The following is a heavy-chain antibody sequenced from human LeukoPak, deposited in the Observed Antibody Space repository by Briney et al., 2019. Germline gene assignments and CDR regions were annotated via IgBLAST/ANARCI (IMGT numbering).Heavy chain of an antibody. CDR3: AREEVGRFDP. J-gene: IGHJ5*02. D-gene: IGHD1-26*01. V-gene: IGHV3-21*01. CDR2: ISSSSSYI. Sequence: GESLRLSCAASGFTFSSYSMNWVRQAPGKGLEWVSSISSSSSYIYYADSVKGRFTISRDNAKNSLYLQMNSLRAEDTAVYYCAREEVGRFDPWGQGTLVTVSS. CDR1: GFTFSSYS.